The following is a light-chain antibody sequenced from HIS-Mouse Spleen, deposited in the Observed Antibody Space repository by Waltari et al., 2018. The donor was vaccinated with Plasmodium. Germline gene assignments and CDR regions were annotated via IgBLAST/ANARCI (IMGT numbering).Light chain of an antibody. CDR3: QQYNNWSFT. CDR1: QSVSSN. V-gene: IGKV3-15*01. CDR2: GAS. Sequence: EIVMTQSPATLSVSPGERATLACRARQSVSSNLAWYHQKPGQGPRLLSDGASARATGIPARFSGSGSGTEFTLTISSLQSEDFAVYYCQQYNNWSFTFGPGTKVDIK. J-gene: IGKJ3*01.